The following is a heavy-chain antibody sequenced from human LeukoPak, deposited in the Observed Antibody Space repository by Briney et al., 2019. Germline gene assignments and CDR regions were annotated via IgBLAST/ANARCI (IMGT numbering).Heavy chain of an antibody. J-gene: IGHJ4*02. CDR2: IYPGDSDT. CDR3: ASRYCSGGTCYLN. V-gene: IGHV5-51*01. D-gene: IGHD2-15*01. Sequence: GESLKISCKGSGYSFTSYWIGWVRQMAGKGLERMGIIYPGDSDTRYSPSFQGQVTISAAKSISTAYLQWSSLKASDTAMYYCASRYCSGGTCYLNWGQGTLVTVSS. CDR1: GYSFTSYW.